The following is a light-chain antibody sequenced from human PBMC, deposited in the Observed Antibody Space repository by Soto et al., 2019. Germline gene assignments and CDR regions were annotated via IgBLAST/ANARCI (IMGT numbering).Light chain of an antibody. CDR3: QQYGSLSWT. V-gene: IGKV3-20*01. CDR1: QNVDTKY. Sequence: EVVLTQSPGTLSLSPGERATLSCRASQNVDTKYLAWDQFKPGQAPRIIIFGAAGRATGIPDRLSGSGSGPAFTLTISRLEPEDFDLYYCQQYGSLSWTLGKGTKV. CDR2: GAA. J-gene: IGKJ1*01.